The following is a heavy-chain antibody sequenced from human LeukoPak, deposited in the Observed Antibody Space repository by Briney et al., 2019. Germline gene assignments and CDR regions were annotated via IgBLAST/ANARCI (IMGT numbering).Heavy chain of an antibody. V-gene: IGHV1-18*01. D-gene: IGHD4-17*01. J-gene: IGHJ5*02. Sequence: ASVKVSCKASGYTFTSYGISWVRQAPGQGLEWMGWISAYNGNTNYAQKFQGRVTITADESTSTAYMELSSLRSEDTAVYYCARDPVAATTARYNWFDPWGQGTLVTVSS. CDR3: ARDPVAATTARYNWFDP. CDR2: ISAYNGNT. CDR1: GYTFTSYG.